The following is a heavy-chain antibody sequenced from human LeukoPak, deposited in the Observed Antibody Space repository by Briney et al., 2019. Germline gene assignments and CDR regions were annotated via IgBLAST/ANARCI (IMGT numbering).Heavy chain of an antibody. J-gene: IGHJ6*02. V-gene: IGHV1-18*01. CDR2: ISAYNGNT. CDR3: ARDGDILTGYPYYYGMDV. Sequence: GASVKVSCKASGYTFTSYGISWVRQAPGQGREWMGWISAYNGNTNYAQKLQGRVTMTTDTSTSTAYMELRSLRSDDTAVYYCARDGDILTGYPYYYGMDVWGQGTTVTVSS. D-gene: IGHD3-9*01. CDR1: GYTFTSYG.